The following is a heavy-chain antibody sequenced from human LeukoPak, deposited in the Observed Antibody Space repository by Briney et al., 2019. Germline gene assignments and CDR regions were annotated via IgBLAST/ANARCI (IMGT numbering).Heavy chain of an antibody. CDR1: GYTFTSYD. V-gene: IGHV1-8*01. CDR3: ASSIHGEKTNDAFDV. Sequence: GASVKVSCKASGYTFTSYDINWVRQATGQGLEWMGWMNPNSGNTGYAQKFQGRVTMTRNTSISTAYMELSSLRSEDTAVYYCASSIHGEKTNDAFDVWGQGTMVTVSS. D-gene: IGHD3-10*01. J-gene: IGHJ3*01. CDR2: MNPNSGNT.